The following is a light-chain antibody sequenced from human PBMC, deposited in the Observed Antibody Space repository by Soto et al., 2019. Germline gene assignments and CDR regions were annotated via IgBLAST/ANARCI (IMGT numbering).Light chain of an antibody. CDR1: SSNIGAGYD. CDR2: VNN. CDR3: QSYDSSLSASV. Sequence: QSVLTQPPSVSGAPGQRVTISCTGSSSNIGAGYDVHWYQQVTGTAPKLLIYVNNNRPSGVPDRFSGSKSGTSASPVITGLQAEDEADYYCQSYDSSLSASVFGGGTRLTVL. V-gene: IGLV1-40*01. J-gene: IGLJ3*02.